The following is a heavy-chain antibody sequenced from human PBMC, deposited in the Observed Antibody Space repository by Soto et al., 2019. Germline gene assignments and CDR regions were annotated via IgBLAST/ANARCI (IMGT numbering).Heavy chain of an antibody. D-gene: IGHD4-17*01. Sequence: QLQLQESGSGLVKPSQTLSLTCAVSGGSISSGGYSWSWIRQPPGKGLGWIGYIYHSGSTYYNPHLNSRLTTSVDRSQNPFSLKLSSVTAADTAVYYCARAHYGDYGYGIDVWGQGTTVTVSS. CDR1: GGSISSGGYS. CDR2: IYHSGST. V-gene: IGHV4-30-2*01. CDR3: ARAHYGDYGYGIDV. J-gene: IGHJ6*02.